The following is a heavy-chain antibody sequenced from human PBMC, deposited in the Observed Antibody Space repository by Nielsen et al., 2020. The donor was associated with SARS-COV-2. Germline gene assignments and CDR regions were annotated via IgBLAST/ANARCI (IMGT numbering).Heavy chain of an antibody. Sequence: SETLSLTCAVSGGSFSGYYWNWIRQSPEKGLEWIWEINDSGNTGYNPSLKSRLSLSVDTSKNNFSLTVTSVTAADTAVYFCARGGGDSSAWNRGYYYMDVWGKGTTVTVSS. CDR2: INDSGNT. D-gene: IGHD6-19*01. J-gene: IGHJ6*03. CDR1: GGSFSGYY. CDR3: ARGGGDSSAWNRGYYYMDV. V-gene: IGHV4-34*01.